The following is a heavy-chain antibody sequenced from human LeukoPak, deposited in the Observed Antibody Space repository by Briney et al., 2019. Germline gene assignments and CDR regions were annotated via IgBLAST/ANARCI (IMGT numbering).Heavy chain of an antibody. J-gene: IGHJ4*02. CDR3: ARGGLLSGGSPSPPFDG. CDR1: GFSVSNTY. V-gene: IGHV3-53*01. CDR2: ISSGGGT. Sequence: PGGSLRLSCAASGFSVSNTYMSWVRQAPGKGLESVSLISSGGGTYYADSVKGRFTISRDNSKNALYLQMNSLRGEDTAVYYCARGGLLSGGSPSPPFDGWGQGTLVTVSS. D-gene: IGHD2/OR15-2a*01.